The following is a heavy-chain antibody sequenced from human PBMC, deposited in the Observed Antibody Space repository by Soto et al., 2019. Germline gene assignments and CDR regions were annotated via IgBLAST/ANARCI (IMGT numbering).Heavy chain of an antibody. D-gene: IGHD5-18*01. CDR1: GYIFTNYY. Sequence: ASVKVSCKASGYIFTNYYIYWVRQAPGQGLEYIGIINPGGGATDYAQKFQGRVTMTRDTSTSTVYMELSSLRSDDTAVYYCGRGGHTAMIDYGGQGTLVTVSS. J-gene: IGHJ4*02. CDR2: INPGGGAT. V-gene: IGHV1-46*01. CDR3: GRGGHTAMIDY.